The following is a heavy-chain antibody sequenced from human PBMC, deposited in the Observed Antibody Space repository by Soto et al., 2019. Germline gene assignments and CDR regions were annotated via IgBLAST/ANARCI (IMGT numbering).Heavy chain of an antibody. Sequence: GWSLRLSCAASGFTFSSYSMTWVRQAPGKGLEWVSDISGSGDNTYYADSVKGRFTISRDNSKNTLDLQMKSLRAEDTALYYCAKRERWPASGPYWGQGTLVTVSS. CDR1: GFTFSSYS. J-gene: IGHJ4*02. D-gene: IGHD1-1*01. CDR2: ISGSGDNT. CDR3: AKRERWPASGPY. V-gene: IGHV3-23*01.